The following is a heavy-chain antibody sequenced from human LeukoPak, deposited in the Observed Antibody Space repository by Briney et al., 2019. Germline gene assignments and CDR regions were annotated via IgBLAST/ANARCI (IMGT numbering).Heavy chain of an antibody. CDR1: GGSISSSSYY. D-gene: IGHD1-7*01. Sequence: PSETLSLTCTVSGGSISSSSYYWGWIRQPPGKGLEWIGSIYYSGGTYYNPSLKSRVTISVDTSKNQFSLKLSSVTAADTAVYYCARQTTPYNWFDPWGQGTLVTVSS. J-gene: IGHJ5*02. CDR3: ARQTTPYNWFDP. CDR2: IYYSGGT. V-gene: IGHV4-39*07.